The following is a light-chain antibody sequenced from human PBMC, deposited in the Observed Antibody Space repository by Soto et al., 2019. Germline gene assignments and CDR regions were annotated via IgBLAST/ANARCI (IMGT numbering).Light chain of an antibody. V-gene: IGLV3-21*02. Sequence: SYELTQPPSVSVAPGQTASIACGGDSIGTKSVNWYQQRQGQAPVVVVYDDSDRPTGIPERFSGSNSGNTATLTISRVEAGDEADYYCQVWNGRSFQGVFGPGTKVTVL. J-gene: IGLJ1*01. CDR3: QVWNGRSFQGV. CDR2: DDS. CDR1: SIGTKS.